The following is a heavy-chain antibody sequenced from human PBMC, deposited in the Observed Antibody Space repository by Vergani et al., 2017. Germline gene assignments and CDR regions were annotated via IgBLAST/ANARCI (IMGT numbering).Heavy chain of an antibody. Sequence: QVQLQESGPGLVKSSETLSLTCSVSFDSIRNLYCNWIRQPQGKGLEWIGSIHYSENTNYNPSLKTRVTISVDTAKNQFSLTLTSVTAAATAVYYCASYTHSGQRADRWGQGSLVTVTS. CDR3: ASYTHSGQRADR. V-gene: IGHV4-59*11. CDR2: IHYSENT. CDR1: FDSIRNLY. D-gene: IGHD6-19*01. J-gene: IGHJ5*02.